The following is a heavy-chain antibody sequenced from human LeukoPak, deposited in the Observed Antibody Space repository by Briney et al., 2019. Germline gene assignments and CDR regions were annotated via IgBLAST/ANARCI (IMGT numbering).Heavy chain of an antibody. CDR1: NASVNSYF. CDR3: GRQGYTAAYHFFDY. V-gene: IGHV4-4*07. Sequence: PSETLSLTCTVSNASVNSYFWGWVRQPAGKGLEWLGRIYTTGTTYYNPSLKGRLTLSIETSKTQFSLTLRSATAADTAVYVCGRQGYTAAYHFFDYWSQGTLVTVSS. CDR2: IYTTGTT. D-gene: IGHD6-25*01. J-gene: IGHJ4*02.